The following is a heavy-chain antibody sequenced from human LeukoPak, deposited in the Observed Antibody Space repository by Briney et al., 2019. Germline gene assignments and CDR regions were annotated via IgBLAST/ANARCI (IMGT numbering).Heavy chain of an antibody. CDR3: ARDSGTMIVVNWFDP. D-gene: IGHD3-22*01. V-gene: IGHV1-69*04. CDR2: IIPILGIA. CDR1: GYTFTSYG. Sequence: SVKVSCKASGYTFTSYGISWVRQAPGQGLEWMGRIIPILGIANYAQKFQGRVTITADKSTSTAYMELSSLRSEDTAVYYCARDSGTMIVVNWFDPWGQGTLVTVSS. J-gene: IGHJ5*02.